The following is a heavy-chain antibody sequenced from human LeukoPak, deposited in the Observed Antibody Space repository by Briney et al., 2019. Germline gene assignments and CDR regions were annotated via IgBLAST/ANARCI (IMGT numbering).Heavy chain of an antibody. D-gene: IGHD5-24*01. CDR1: GGTFSSYA. CDR2: INPNSGGT. V-gene: IGHV1-2*02. J-gene: IGHJ5*02. Sequence: ASVKVSCKASGGTFSSYAISWVRQAPGQGLEWMGWINPNSGGTNYAQKFQGRVTMTRDTSISTAYMELSRLRSDDTAVYYCARDMRDGFNWFDPWGQGTLVTVSS. CDR3: ARDMRDGFNWFDP.